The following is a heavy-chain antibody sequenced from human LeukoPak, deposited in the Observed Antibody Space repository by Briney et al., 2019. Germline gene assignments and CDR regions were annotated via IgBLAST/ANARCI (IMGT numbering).Heavy chain of an antibody. Sequence: GGSLRLSCAASGFTFSSYAMHWVRQAPGKGLEYVSAISSNGGSTYYANSVKGRFTISRDNSKNTLHLQIDSLRAEDTATYYCTRDNANRAYDYWGQGTLVTVSS. J-gene: IGHJ4*02. V-gene: IGHV3-64*01. D-gene: IGHD1-14*01. CDR2: ISSNGGST. CDR3: TRDNANRAYDY. CDR1: GFTFSSYA.